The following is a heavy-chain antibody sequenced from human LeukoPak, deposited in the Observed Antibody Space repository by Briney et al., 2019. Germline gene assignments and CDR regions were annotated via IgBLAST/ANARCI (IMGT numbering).Heavy chain of an antibody. D-gene: IGHD3-22*01. CDR1: GFTFSSYA. CDR3: AKDTGYYYDSSNYLGY. J-gene: IGHJ4*02. CDR2: ISYDGSNK. V-gene: IGHV3-30*04. Sequence: GRSLRLSCAASGFTFSSYAMHWVRQAPGKGLEWVAVISYDGSNKYYADSVKGRFTISRDNAKNSLYLQLNSLRAEDTALYYCAKDTGYYYDSSNYLGYWGQGTLVTVSS.